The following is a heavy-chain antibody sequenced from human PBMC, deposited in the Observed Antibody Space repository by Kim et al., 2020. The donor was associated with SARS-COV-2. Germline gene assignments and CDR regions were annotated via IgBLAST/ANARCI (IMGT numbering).Heavy chain of an antibody. Sequence: SETLSLTCTVSGGSISSYYWSWIRQPPGKGLEWIGYIYYSGSTNYNPSLKSRVTISVDTSKNQFSLKLSSVTAADTAVYYCARQTGSDYGDYVDQTLWYFDLWGRGTLVTVSS. J-gene: IGHJ2*01. CDR1: GGSISSYY. V-gene: IGHV4-59*08. CDR3: ARQTGSDYGDYVDQTLWYFDL. CDR2: IYYSGST. D-gene: IGHD4-17*01.